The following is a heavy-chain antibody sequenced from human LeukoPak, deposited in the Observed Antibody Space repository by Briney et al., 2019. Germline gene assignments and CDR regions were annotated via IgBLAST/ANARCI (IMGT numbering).Heavy chain of an antibody. CDR2: ISAYNGNT. V-gene: IGHV1-18*01. Sequence: ASVTASCKASGYTFTSYGISWVRQAPGQGLEWMGWISAYNGNTNYAQKLQGRVTMTTDTSTSTAYMELRSLRSDDTAVYYCARSDILTVTLDYWGQGTLVTVSS. D-gene: IGHD3-9*01. CDR1: GYTFTSYG. J-gene: IGHJ4*02. CDR3: ARSDILTVTLDY.